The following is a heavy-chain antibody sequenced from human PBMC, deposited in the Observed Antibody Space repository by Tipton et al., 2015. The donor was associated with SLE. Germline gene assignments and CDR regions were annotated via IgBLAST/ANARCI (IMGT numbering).Heavy chain of an antibody. CDR1: GYTFTGYY. V-gene: IGHV1-2*02. CDR2: INPNSGGT. J-gene: IGHJ5*02. CDR3: ARAGPYCSSTSCPNWFDP. Sequence: QLVQSGAEVKKPGASVKVSCKASGYTFTGYYMHWVRQAPGQGLEWMGWINPNSGGTNYVQKFQGRVTMTRDTSISTAYMELSRLRSDDTAVYYCARAGPYCSSTSCPNWFDPWGQGTLVTVSS. D-gene: IGHD2-2*01.